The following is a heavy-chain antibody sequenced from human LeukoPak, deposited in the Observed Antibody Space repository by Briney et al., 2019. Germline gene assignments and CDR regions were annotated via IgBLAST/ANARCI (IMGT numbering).Heavy chain of an antibody. J-gene: IGHJ4*02. CDR2: ISSSGSTI. V-gene: IGHV3-11*01. Sequence: PGGSLTLSCAASGFTFSDSGMHWVRQAPGKGLEWVSYISSSGSTIYYADSVKGRFTISRDNAKNSLYLQMNSLRAEDTAVYYCARGDGKLSRYWGQGTLVTVSS. CDR1: GFTFSDSG. D-gene: IGHD3-10*01. CDR3: ARGDGKLSRY.